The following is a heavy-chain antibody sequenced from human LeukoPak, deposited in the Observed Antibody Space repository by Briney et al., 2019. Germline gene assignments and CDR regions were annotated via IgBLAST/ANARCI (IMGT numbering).Heavy chain of an antibody. V-gene: IGHV2-70*04. D-gene: IGHD1-26*01. CDR2: IDWDDDK. J-gene: IGHJ4*02. CDR1: GFSPSTSGMR. CDR3: ARTPYTGNYVDY. Sequence: SGPALVKPTQILTLTCTFSGFSPSTSGMRVSWIRQPPGKALEWLARIDWDDDKFYNTSLKTRLTISKDTSKNQVVLTMTNMDPVDTATYYCARTPYTGNYVDYWGQGTLVTVSS.